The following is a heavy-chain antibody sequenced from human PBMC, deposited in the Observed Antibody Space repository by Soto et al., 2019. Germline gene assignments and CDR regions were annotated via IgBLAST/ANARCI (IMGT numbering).Heavy chain of an antibody. J-gene: IGHJ6*03. CDR3: ARVGPQRFLEWLLYREAFYYMDV. Sequence: SETLSLTCTVSGGSISSGGYYWSWIRQHPGKGLEWIGYIYYSGSTYYNPSLKSRVTISVDTSKNQFSLKLSSVTAADTAVYYCARVGPQRFLEWLLYREAFYYMDVWGKGTTVTVSS. CDR1: GGSISSGGYY. V-gene: IGHV4-31*03. CDR2: IYYSGST. D-gene: IGHD3-3*01.